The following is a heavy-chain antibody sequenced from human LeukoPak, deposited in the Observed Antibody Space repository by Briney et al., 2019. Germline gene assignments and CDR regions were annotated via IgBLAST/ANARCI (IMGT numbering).Heavy chain of an antibody. Sequence: ASVKVSCKASGYTFTSYGISWVRQAPGKGLEWMGWISAYNGNTNYAQKLQGRVTMTTDTSTSTAYMELRSLRSDDTAVYYCARGSGYSSSWYMATVYYYYYYGMDVWGQGTTVTVSS. V-gene: IGHV1-18*01. CDR2: ISAYNGNT. D-gene: IGHD6-13*01. CDR3: ARGSGYSSSWYMATVYYYYYYGMDV. CDR1: GYTFTSYG. J-gene: IGHJ6*02.